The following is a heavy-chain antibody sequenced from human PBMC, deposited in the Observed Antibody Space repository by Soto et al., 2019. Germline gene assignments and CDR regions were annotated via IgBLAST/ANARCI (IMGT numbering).Heavy chain of an antibody. V-gene: IGHV3-30*18. Sequence: QVQLVESGGGVVQPGRSLRLSCAASGFTFSSYGMHWVRQAPGKGLEWVAVISYDGSNKYYADSVKGRFTISRDNSKNTLYLQMNSLRAEDTAVYYCAKSGWYFWGQGTLVTVSS. D-gene: IGHD6-19*01. CDR1: GFTFSSYG. CDR2: ISYDGSNK. CDR3: AKSGWYF. J-gene: IGHJ4*02.